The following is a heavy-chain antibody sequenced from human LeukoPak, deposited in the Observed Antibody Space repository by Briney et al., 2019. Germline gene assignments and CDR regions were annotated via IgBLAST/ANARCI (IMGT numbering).Heavy chain of an antibody. V-gene: IGHV3-23*01. CDR2: ISGSGGST. CDR3: TTDNNGSGH. D-gene: IGHD3-10*01. CDR1: GFTFSSYW. J-gene: IGHJ1*01. Sequence: GGSLRLSCAGSGFTFSSYWMHWVRQAPGKGLEWVSAISGSGGSTYYADSVKGRFTISRDNSKNTLYLQMNSLRAEDTAVYYCTTDNNGSGHWGQGTLVTVSS.